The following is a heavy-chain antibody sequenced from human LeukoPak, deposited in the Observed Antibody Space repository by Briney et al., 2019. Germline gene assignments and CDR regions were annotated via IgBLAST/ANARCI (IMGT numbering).Heavy chain of an antibody. V-gene: IGHV3-30-3*01. CDR1: GFTFSSYA. D-gene: IGHD2-2*01. CDR3: ARDVDCSSTSCLSWFDP. CDR2: ISYDGSNK. Sequence: GRSLRLSCAASGFTFSSYAMHWVRQAPGKGLEWVAVISYDGSNKYYADSVKGRFTISRDNSKNTLYLQMNSLRAEDTAVYYCARDVDCSSTSCLSWFDPWGQGTLVTVSS. J-gene: IGHJ5*02.